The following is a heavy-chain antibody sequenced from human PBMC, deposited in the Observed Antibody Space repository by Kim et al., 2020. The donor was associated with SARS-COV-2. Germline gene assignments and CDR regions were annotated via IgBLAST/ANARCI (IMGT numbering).Heavy chain of an antibody. D-gene: IGHD4-17*01. V-gene: IGHV3-11*03. Sequence: YSDSVKGRFTSTRDNAKNSPYLQTKSRRAEDTAVYYCARGEYDSSEYFQHWGQGTLVTVSS. J-gene: IGHJ1*01. CDR3: ARGEYDSSEYFQH.